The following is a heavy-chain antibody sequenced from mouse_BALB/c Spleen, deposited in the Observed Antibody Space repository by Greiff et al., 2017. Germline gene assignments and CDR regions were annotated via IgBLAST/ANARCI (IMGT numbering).Heavy chain of an antibody. V-gene: IGHV2-9*02. J-gene: IGHJ4*01. Sequence: QVQLKESGPGLVAPSQSLSITCTVSGFSLTSYGVHWVRQPPGKGLEWLGVIWAGGSTNYNSALMSRLSISKDNSTSQVFLKMNRLQTDDTAMYYCSRGGGSLLRHYAMDYWGQGTSVTVSS. D-gene: IGHD2-3*01. CDR3: SRGGGSLLRHYAMDY. CDR1: GFSLTSYG. CDR2: IWAGGST.